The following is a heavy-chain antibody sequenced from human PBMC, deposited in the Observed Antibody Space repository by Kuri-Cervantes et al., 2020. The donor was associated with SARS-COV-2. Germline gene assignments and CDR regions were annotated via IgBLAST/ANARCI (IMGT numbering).Heavy chain of an antibody. V-gene: IGHV4-61*02. CDR2: IYSSGST. CDR3: ARHYVESGAGWFDP. CDR1: GGSINSGDYY. J-gene: IGHJ5*02. D-gene: IGHD2-8*02. Sequence: SETLSLTCTVSGGSINSGDYYWSWIRQPAGKGLEWIGRIYSSGSTNYNPSLKSRVTISVDTSKNQFSLALRSVTATDTAIYYCARHYVESGAGWFDPWGQGTLVTVS.